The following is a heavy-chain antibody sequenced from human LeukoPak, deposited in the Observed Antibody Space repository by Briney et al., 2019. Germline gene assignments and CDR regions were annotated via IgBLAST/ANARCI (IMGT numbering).Heavy chain of an antibody. D-gene: IGHD6-13*01. V-gene: IGHV3-30-3*01. CDR1: GFTFSSYA. J-gene: IGHJ4*02. Sequence: GGSLRLSCAASGFTFSSYAMHWVRQAPGKGLEWVAVISYDGSNKYYADSVKGRFTISRDNSKNTLYLQMNSLRAEDTAVYYCAKDISSTWFVDYWGQGTLVTVSS. CDR2: ISYDGSNK. CDR3: AKDISSTWFVDY.